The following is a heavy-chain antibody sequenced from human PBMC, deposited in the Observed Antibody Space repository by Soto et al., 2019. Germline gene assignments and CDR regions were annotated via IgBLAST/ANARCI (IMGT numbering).Heavy chain of an antibody. Sequence: QVQMQESSPGLVKPSETLSLTCTVSGGSISSYYWSWIRQPAGKGLEWIGRIYTSGSTNYNPSLKSRVTMSVDTSKNQFSLKLSSVTAADTAVYYCARVSMYSSGWYGNYYYGMDVWGQGTTVTVSS. CDR1: GGSISSYY. CDR2: IYTSGST. V-gene: IGHV4-4*07. J-gene: IGHJ6*02. D-gene: IGHD6-19*01. CDR3: ARVSMYSSGWYGNYYYGMDV.